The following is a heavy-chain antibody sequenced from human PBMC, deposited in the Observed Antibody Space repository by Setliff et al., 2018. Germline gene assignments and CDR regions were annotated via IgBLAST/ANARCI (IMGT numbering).Heavy chain of an antibody. Sequence: ASVKVSCQASGYTFTGYYMHWVRQAPGQGLEWMGRINPNSSVTNYAQKFQGRVTMTRDTSTSTVYMEMSSLRSEDTAVYYCARVRDCSGGICHRGFHHYMDVWGKGTTVTVSS. D-gene: IGHD2-15*01. CDR2: INPNSSVT. CDR1: GYTFTGYY. J-gene: IGHJ6*03. CDR3: ARVRDCSGGICHRGFHHYMDV. V-gene: IGHV1-2*06.